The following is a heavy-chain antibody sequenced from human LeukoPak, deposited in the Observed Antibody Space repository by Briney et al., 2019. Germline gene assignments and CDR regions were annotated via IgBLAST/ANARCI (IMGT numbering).Heavy chain of an antibody. CDR1: GFTFSNYN. V-gene: IGHV3-48*02. J-gene: IGHJ6*02. CDR2: ISSSSRTI. CDR3: ARGGAYGDYGMDV. Sequence: GGSLRLSCAASGFTFSNYNMNWVRQAPGKGLEWVSYISSSSRTIYDADSVKGRFTISRDNAKNSLFLHMNSLRDEDTADYYCARGGAYGDYGMDVWGPGTTVTVSS. D-gene: IGHD4-17*01.